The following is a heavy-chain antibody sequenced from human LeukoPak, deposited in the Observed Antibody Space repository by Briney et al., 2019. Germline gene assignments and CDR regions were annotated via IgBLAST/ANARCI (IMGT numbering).Heavy chain of an antibody. CDR3: ARWCRTTRAFDI. J-gene: IGHJ3*02. Sequence: SETLSLTCAVYGGSFSGYYWSWIRQPPGKGLEWMGEINHSGSTNYNPSLKSRVTISVDTSKNQFSLKLSSVTAADTAVYYCARWCRTTRAFDIWGQGTMVTVSS. V-gene: IGHV4-34*01. CDR1: GGSFSGYY. D-gene: IGHD1-7*01. CDR2: INHSGST.